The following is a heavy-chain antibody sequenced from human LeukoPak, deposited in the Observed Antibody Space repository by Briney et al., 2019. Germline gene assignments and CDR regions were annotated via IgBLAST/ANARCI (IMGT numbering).Heavy chain of an antibody. D-gene: IGHD3-22*01. J-gene: IGHJ4*02. CDR1: GFTFSDYY. V-gene: IGHV3-23*01. Sequence: GGSLRLSCAASGFTFSDYYMSWVCQAPGKGLEWVSAISGSGGSTYYADSVKGRFTISRDNSKNTLYLQMNSLRAEDTAVYYCAKGPDYYDSSGYYSHDYWGQGTLVTVSS. CDR3: AKGPDYYDSSGYYSHDY. CDR2: ISGSGGST.